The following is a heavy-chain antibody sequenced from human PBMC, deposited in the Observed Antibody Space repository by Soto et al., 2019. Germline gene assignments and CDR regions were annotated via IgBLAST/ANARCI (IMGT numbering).Heavy chain of an antibody. J-gene: IGHJ4*02. D-gene: IGHD5-12*01. Sequence: GWSLRLSCTASGFPFDRYSMNWVRQAPGKGLEWLSFITSGGETVYYADSVKGRFTISRDNARNSLYLQMSSLRGEDTAMYYCARDPVLRMANIPSTFDYWGQGTKGTVSS. CDR1: GFPFDRYS. CDR2: ITSGGETV. CDR3: ARDPVLRMANIPSTFDY. V-gene: IGHV3-48*01.